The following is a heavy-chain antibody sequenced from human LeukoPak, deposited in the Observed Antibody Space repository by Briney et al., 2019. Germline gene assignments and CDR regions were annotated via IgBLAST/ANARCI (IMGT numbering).Heavy chain of an antibody. CDR2: IKQDGSEK. CDR1: GFTFSSYW. D-gene: IGHD6-13*01. V-gene: IGHV3-7*04. CDR3: ARHRIAATGTPLDY. Sequence: GGSLRLSCAASGFTFSSYWMSWVRQAPGKGLEWAANIKQDGSEKYYVDSVKGRFTISRDNPKNSLYLQMNSLRAEDTAVYYCARHRIAATGTPLDYWGQGTLVTVSS. J-gene: IGHJ4*02.